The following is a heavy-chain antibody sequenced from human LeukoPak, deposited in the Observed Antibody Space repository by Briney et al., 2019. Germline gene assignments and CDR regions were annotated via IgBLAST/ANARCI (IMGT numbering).Heavy chain of an antibody. D-gene: IGHD3-3*01. CDR2: ISSRSSDI. CDR1: GFTFSGYS. V-gene: IGHV3-21*05. Sequence: GGSLRLSCAASGFTFSGYSMNWVRQAPGKGLEWVSYISSRSSDIYYADSVKGRFTISRDNAKNSLYLQMNSLRAEDTAVYYCASFEVVILLSAFDIWGQGTLVTVSS. CDR3: ASFEVVILLSAFDI. J-gene: IGHJ3*02.